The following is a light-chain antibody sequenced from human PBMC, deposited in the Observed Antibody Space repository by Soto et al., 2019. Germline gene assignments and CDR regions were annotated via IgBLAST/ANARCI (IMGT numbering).Light chain of an antibody. CDR3: SSFTSSRAVV. CDR2: DVS. V-gene: IGLV2-14*03. CDR1: SSDVGGYNY. J-gene: IGLJ2*01. Sequence: QPVLTQPASVSGSPGQSITISCTGTSSDVGGYNYVAWYQQHPGKAPKVMIFDVSDRPSGVSPRFSGSKSGNTASLTISGLQAEDEADYYCSSFTSSRAVVFGKGTKLTVL.